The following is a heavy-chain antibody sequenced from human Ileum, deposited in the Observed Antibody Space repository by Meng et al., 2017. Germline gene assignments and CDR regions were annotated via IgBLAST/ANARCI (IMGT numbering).Heavy chain of an antibody. V-gene: IGHV4-59*11. CDR3: AREPPAAAGTGADY. J-gene: IGHJ4*02. D-gene: IGHD6-13*01. CDR1: GGSISSHY. Sequence: QVQLQESGPGLVKPSETLSLTCTVSGGSISSHYWNWIRQPPGKGLEWIGYISDSGSTNYNASLKSRVTMSIDTSKNQFSLKLSSVTAADTAVYYCAREPPAAAGTGADYWGQGTLVTVSS. CDR2: ISDSGST.